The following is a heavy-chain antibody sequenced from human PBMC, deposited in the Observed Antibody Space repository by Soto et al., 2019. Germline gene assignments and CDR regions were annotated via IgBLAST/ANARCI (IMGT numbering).Heavy chain of an antibody. D-gene: IGHD2-2*01. CDR2: INPSGGST. V-gene: IGHV1-46*01. Sequence: GASGKVSCKASGYTFTSYYMHWVRQAPGQGLEWMGIINPSGGSTSYAQKFQGRVTMTRDTSTSTVYMELSSLRSEDTAVYYCARASYCSSTSCYRPWDWFDPWGQGTLVTVSS. J-gene: IGHJ5*02. CDR3: ARASYCSSTSCYRPWDWFDP. CDR1: GYTFTSYY.